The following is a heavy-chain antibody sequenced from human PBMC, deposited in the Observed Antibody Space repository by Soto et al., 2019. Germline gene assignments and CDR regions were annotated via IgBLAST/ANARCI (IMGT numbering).Heavy chain of an antibody. CDR1: GYTFTSYA. V-gene: IGHV1-3*01. CDR2: INAGNGNT. CDR3: ARDSGYEVDY. J-gene: IGHJ4*02. Sequence: QVQLVQSGAEVKKPGASVKVSCKASGYTFTSYAMHWVRQAPGQRLELMGWINAGNGNTKYSQKFQGRVPITRDTSASTAYMELSSLRAEDTAVYYCARDSGYEVDYWGQGNLVTVSS. D-gene: IGHD5-12*01.